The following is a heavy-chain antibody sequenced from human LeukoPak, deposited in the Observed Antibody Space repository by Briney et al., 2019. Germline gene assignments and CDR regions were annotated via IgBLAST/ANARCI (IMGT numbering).Heavy chain of an antibody. V-gene: IGHV4-59*01. CDR2: IYYSGST. CDR1: GGSISSYY. D-gene: IGHD1-26*01. Sequence: PSETLSLTCTVSGGSISSYYWSWIRQPPGKGLEWIGYIYYSGSTNYNPSLKSRVTISVDTSENQFSLKLSSVTAADTAVYYCASRVVGAAYFDYWGQGTLVTVSS. J-gene: IGHJ4*02. CDR3: ASRVVGAAYFDY.